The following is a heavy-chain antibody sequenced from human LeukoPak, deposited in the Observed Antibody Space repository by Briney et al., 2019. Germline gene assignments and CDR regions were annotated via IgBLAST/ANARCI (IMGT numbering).Heavy chain of an antibody. D-gene: IGHD3-10*01. J-gene: IGHJ5*02. CDR2: IYYSGST. V-gene: IGHV4-39*01. Sequence: SETLSLTCTVSGGSTSSSSYYWGWIRQPPGKGLEWIGTIYYSGSTYYNPSLKSRLTISVDTSKNRFSLKLSSVTAADTAVYYCAGQKTSYYYGSGSYYSRFDPWGQGTLVTVSS. CDR1: GGSTSSSSYY. CDR3: AGQKTSYYYGSGSYYSRFDP.